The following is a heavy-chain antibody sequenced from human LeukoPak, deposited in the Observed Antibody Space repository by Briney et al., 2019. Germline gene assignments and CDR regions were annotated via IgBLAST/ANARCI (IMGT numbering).Heavy chain of an antibody. Sequence: ASVKVSCKASGYTFTSYVISWVRQAPGQGLEWMGWINAYNGNTNYAQKLQGRVTMTTDTSTSTAYMELRSLRSDDTAVYYCARFARPDTAMDPLYYYYYGMDVWGQGTTVTVSS. D-gene: IGHD5-18*01. J-gene: IGHJ6*02. CDR1: GYTFTSYV. CDR3: ARFARPDTAMDPLYYYYYGMDV. V-gene: IGHV1-18*01. CDR2: INAYNGNT.